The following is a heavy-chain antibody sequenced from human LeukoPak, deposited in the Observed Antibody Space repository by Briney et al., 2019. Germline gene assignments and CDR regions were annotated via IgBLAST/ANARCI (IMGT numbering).Heavy chain of an antibody. Sequence: GGSLRLSCAGSGFTFNTYGMHWVRQAPGKGLEWVAVISYDGRNKFYADSVKGRFTISRDNSKNTLYLQMNSLRAEDTAVYYCAKAGDVLRFLEWFHIGGGYFDYWGQGTLVTVSS. J-gene: IGHJ4*02. CDR3: AKAGDVLRFLEWFHIGGGYFDY. V-gene: IGHV3-30*18. CDR1: GFTFNTYG. CDR2: ISYDGRNK. D-gene: IGHD3-3*01.